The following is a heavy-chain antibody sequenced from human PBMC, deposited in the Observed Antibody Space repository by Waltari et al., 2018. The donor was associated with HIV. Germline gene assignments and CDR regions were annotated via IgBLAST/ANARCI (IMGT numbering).Heavy chain of an antibody. D-gene: IGHD6-19*01. J-gene: IGHJ6*02. CDR1: CFTFSKYA. CDR2: ISAGGTK. CDR3: AKAVGDTSGRYWGGDV. V-gene: IGHV3-48*03. Sequence: EVELVESGVGSVQLGGCLVLSSSGSCFTFSKYASPWLRKAPGKGLEWISYISAGGTKYYADSVEGRYSISRDNAKNSLYLQMSSLRAESKAVYYCAKAVGDTSGRYWGGDVWGQGTTVTV.